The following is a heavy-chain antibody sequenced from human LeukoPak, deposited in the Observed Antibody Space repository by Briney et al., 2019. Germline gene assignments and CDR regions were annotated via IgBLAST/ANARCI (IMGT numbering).Heavy chain of an antibody. Sequence: PGGSLRLSCAASGFTFSSYGMHWVRQAPGKGLEWVGVISYEGSNKYYADSVKGRFTISRDNSKNTLYLQMNSLRAEDTAVYYCAKDYRYSSSWLWGPFDYWGQGTLVTVSS. D-gene: IGHD6-13*01. CDR3: AKDYRYSSSWLWGPFDY. CDR2: ISYEGSNK. J-gene: IGHJ4*02. CDR1: GFTFSSYG. V-gene: IGHV3-30*18.